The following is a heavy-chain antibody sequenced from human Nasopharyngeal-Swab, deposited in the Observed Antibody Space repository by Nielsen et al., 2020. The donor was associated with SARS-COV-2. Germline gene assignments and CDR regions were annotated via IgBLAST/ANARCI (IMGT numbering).Heavy chain of an antibody. J-gene: IGHJ6*02. V-gene: IGHV4-39*01. CDR3: ARRSDPLFYYYYYGMDV. Sequence: SETLSLTCTVSGGSISSSSYYWGWIRQPPGKGLEWIGSIYYSGSTYYDPSLKSRVTVSVDTSKNQFSLKLSSVTAADTAVYYCARRSDPLFYYYYYGMDVWGQGTTVTVSS. D-gene: IGHD3-3*01. CDR2: IYYSGST. CDR1: GGSISSSSYY.